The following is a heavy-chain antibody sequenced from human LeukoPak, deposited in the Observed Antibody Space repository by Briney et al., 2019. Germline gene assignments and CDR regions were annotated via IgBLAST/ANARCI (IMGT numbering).Heavy chain of an antibody. CDR3: ASYSAARGDIEY. Sequence: SLRLACAASGFTFSSYWMSWVRQAPGQGLEWVANITQDGTEKNSADSVKGRFTISRDNAKNSLYLQMNSLRAEDTAVYYCASYSAARGDIEYWGQGTLVTVSS. CDR2: ITQDGTEK. J-gene: IGHJ4*02. D-gene: IGHD2-2*01. V-gene: IGHV3-7*02. CDR1: GFTFSSYW.